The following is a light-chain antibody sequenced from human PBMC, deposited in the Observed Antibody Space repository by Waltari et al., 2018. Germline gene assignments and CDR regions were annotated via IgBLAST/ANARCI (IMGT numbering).Light chain of an antibody. CDR1: QSLLYSDGNTY. J-gene: IGKJ2*01. V-gene: IGKV2-30*01. CDR2: SVS. Sequence: DVVMTQSPLSLSVTLGQPASISCRSTQSLLYSDGNTYFNWFQQRPGQSPRRLIFSVSIRDCGVPDRFSGSGSGTDFTLSISRVEAEDAGIYYCMQGIHWPTFGQGTKLEIK. CDR3: MQGIHWPT.